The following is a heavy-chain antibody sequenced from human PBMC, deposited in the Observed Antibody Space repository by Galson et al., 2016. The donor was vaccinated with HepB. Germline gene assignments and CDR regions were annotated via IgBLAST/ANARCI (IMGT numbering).Heavy chain of an antibody. Sequence: SVKVSCKASGYSFINYYIHWVRQAPGQGLEWMGWINPYSGGTNYAQKFQGWVTVTRDTSISTAYMEVSRLKSDDTAIYYCARDRWFGDLLYAFDIWGQGTMVTVSS. V-gene: IGHV1-2*04. CDR1: GYSFINYY. CDR3: ARDRWFGDLLYAFDI. J-gene: IGHJ3*02. D-gene: IGHD3-10*01. CDR2: INPYSGGT.